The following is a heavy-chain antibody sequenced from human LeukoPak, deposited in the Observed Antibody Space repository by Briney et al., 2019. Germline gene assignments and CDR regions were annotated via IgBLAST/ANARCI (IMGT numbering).Heavy chain of an antibody. CDR2: MSPNSCST. CDR1: GYTFTSYD. CDR3: ARDRGTAYDAAGGY. J-gene: IGHJ4*02. Sequence: ASVNVSCRASGYTFTSYDIFWVRQASGQGLEWMGWMSPNSCSTVSAQTFQRRITMTRDTSISTAYMELSSLRSDDTAVYFCARDRGTAYDAAGGYWGQGTLVTVSS. V-gene: IGHV1-8*01. D-gene: IGHD5-12*01.